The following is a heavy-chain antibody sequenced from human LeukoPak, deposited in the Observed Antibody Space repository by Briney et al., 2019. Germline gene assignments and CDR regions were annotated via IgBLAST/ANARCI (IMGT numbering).Heavy chain of an antibody. D-gene: IGHD1-26*01. CDR1: GGSGASISSGGYY. Sequence: PSETLSLTCTFSGGSGASISSGGYYGNWIRQRPGKGLEWIGHMYYSGSTYYNPSLKGRVTMSEDMSKNEFYLKLTSVTAADTAVYFCAERGVGPTTDAFDIWGRGTMVTVSS. CDR3: AERGVGPTTDAFDI. CDR2: MYYSGST. V-gene: IGHV4-31*03. J-gene: IGHJ3*02.